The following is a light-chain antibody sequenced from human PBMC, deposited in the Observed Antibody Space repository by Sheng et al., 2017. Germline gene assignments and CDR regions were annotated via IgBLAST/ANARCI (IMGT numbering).Light chain of an antibody. CDR2: RFL. V-gene: IGKV2-30*02. CDR1: QSLLHSDGHTY. Sequence: DVVMAQSPLSLSVTLGQPASFSCRSSQSLLHSDGHTYLNWFQQRPGQSPRRLILRFLCGTSEVPYRFSGNGSGTDFTLTISRVEPEDVAVYYCMQGAFWPWTFGQGTKV. J-gene: IGKJ1*01. CDR3: MQGAFWPWT.